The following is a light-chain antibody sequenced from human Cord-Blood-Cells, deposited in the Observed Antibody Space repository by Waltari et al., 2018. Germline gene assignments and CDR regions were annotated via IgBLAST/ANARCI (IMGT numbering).Light chain of an antibody. V-gene: IGKV1-39*01. CDR1: QSISSY. Sequence: DIQMTQSPSSLSASVGDRVTITCRASQSISSYLNWYQQKPGKAPKLLIYAASSLQSGVPSRFSGSGSATDFTLTISSLQPEDFATYYCQQSYSTRLTFGGGTKVEIK. J-gene: IGKJ4*01. CDR3: QQSYSTRLT. CDR2: AAS.